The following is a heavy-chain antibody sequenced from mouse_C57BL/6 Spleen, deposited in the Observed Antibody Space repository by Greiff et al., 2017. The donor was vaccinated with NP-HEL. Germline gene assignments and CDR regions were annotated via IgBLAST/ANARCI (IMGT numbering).Heavy chain of an antibody. D-gene: IGHD1-2*01. Sequence: QVQLQQSGAELVRPGASVTLSCKASGYPFTDYEMHWVKQTPVHGLEWIGAIDPETGGTAYNQKFKGKAILTADKSSSTAYMELRSLTSEDSAVYYCTRDTTAGFDVWGTGTTVTVST. CDR3: TRDTTAGFDV. V-gene: IGHV1-15*01. CDR1: GYPFTDYE. CDR2: IDPETGGT. J-gene: IGHJ1*03.